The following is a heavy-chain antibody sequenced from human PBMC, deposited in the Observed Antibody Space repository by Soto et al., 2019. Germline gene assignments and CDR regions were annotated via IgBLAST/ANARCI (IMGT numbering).Heavy chain of an antibody. CDR1: GFTFSSYG. Sequence: GSLRLSCAASGFTFSSYGMHWVRQAPGKGLEWVAVISYDGSNKYYADSVKGRFTISRDNSKNTLYLQMNSLRAEDTAVYYCAKDVYYYDSSGYYPPNYYYYGMDVWGQGTTVTVSS. CDR2: ISYDGSNK. CDR3: AKDVYYYDSSGYYPPNYYYYGMDV. V-gene: IGHV3-30*18. D-gene: IGHD3-22*01. J-gene: IGHJ6*02.